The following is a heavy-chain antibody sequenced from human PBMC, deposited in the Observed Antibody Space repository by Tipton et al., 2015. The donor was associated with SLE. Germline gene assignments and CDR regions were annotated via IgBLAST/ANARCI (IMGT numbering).Heavy chain of an antibody. D-gene: IGHD6-13*01. J-gene: IGHJ5*02. CDR2: IKQDGSEK. CDR1: GITFSSYA. V-gene: IGHV3-7*01. Sequence: SLRLSCAASGITFSSYAMHWVRQAPGKGLEWVANIKQDGSEKYYVDSVKGRFTISRDNAKNSLYLQMNSLRAEDTAVYYCAKSGGQQGWFDPWGQGTLVTVSS. CDR3: AKSGGQQGWFDP.